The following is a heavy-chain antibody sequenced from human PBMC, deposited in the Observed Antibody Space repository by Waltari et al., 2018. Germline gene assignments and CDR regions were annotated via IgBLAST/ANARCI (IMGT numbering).Heavy chain of an antibody. V-gene: IGHV5-51*01. CDR3: ARRGRGEEGRWFDP. CDR1: GYTFTSQW. CDR2: IYPDDSYA. D-gene: IGHD2-15*01. J-gene: IGHJ5*02. Sequence: EVQLVQSGAEVKKPGESLKISCQGSGYTFTSQWIAWVRQMPGKGLEWMGIIYPDDSYASYSPSFQGQVTISADKSISTAYLQWSSLKASDTAIDDCARRGRGEEGRWFDPWGQGTLVTVSS.